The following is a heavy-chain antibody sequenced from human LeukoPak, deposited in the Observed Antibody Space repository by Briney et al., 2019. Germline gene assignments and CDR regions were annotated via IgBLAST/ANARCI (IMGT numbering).Heavy chain of an antibody. Sequence: SETLSLTCTVSGGSISSYYWSWIRQPPGKGLEWIGYIYYSGTTHSNPSLKSRVTISLDKSKNQFSLDLSSVTAADTAVYYCATIVWGGSLGIWGQGTMVTVSS. CDR1: GGSISSYY. CDR3: ATIVWGGSLGI. D-gene: IGHD3-16*01. CDR2: IYYSGTT. V-gene: IGHV4-59*01. J-gene: IGHJ3*02.